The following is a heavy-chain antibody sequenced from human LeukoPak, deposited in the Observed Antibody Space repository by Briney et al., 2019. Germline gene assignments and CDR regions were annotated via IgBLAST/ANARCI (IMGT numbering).Heavy chain of an antibody. Sequence: SETLSLTCTVSGGSIGSGSYYWSWIRQPAGKGLEWIGRIYTSGSTNYNPSLKSRVTISVDTSKNQFSLKLTSVTAADTAVYYCARGGFCSGGSCYPYFDNWGQGTLVTVSS. J-gene: IGHJ4*02. CDR1: GGSIGSGSYY. CDR2: IYTSGST. CDR3: ARGGFCSGGSCYPYFDN. D-gene: IGHD2-15*01. V-gene: IGHV4-61*02.